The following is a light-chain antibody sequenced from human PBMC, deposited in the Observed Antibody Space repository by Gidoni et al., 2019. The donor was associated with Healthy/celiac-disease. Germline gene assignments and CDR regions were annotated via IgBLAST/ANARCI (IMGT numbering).Light chain of an antibody. CDR3: QQSYSTPRT. J-gene: IGKJ1*01. Sequence: DIHLTQSPSSLSASVGDTVTITCRASQSISSYLNWYQKKPGKAPKLLIYAASSLQSGVPSRFSGSGSGKDFTITSSSLQPEDFATYYCQQSYSTPRTFGQGTKVEIK. CDR1: QSISSY. CDR2: AAS. V-gene: IGKV1-39*01.